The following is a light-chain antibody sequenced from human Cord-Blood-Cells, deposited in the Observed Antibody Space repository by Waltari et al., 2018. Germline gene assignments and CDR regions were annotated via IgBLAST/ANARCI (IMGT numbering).Light chain of an antibody. CDR3: QQSYSTPLT. CDR2: AAS. CDR1: QSISSY. J-gene: IGKJ4*01. Sequence: DIQMTQSPSSLSASVGDRVTITCRASQSISSYLNWYQQKPGKAPKLLIYAASSLQSVVPSRFSGSGSGTDFTLTISSLQPDDFAAYYCQQSYSTPLTCGGGTKVEIK. V-gene: IGKV1-39*01.